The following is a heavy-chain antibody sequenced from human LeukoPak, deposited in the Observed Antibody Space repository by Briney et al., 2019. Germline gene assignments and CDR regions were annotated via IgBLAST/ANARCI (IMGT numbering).Heavy chain of an antibody. D-gene: IGHD3-22*01. CDR2: IIPIFGTA. Sequence: ASVKVSCKASGGTFSSYAISWVRQAPGQGLEWMGGIIPIFGTANCAQKFQGRVTITADESTSTAYTELSSLRSEDTAVYYCARDNNEVHALLHRVGPTPIDYYYGMDVWGQGTTVTVSS. CDR1: GGTFSSYA. V-gene: IGHV1-69*01. J-gene: IGHJ6*02. CDR3: ARDNNEVHALLHRVGPTPIDYYYGMDV.